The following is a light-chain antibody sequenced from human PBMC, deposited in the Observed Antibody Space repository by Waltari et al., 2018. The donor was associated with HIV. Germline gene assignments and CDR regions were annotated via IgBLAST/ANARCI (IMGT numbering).Light chain of an antibody. CDR2: DDD. J-gene: IGLJ2*01. CDR3: GTWDTNLSVAL. Sequence: QSVLTQPPSVSAAPGQKVTIPCSGSSSNIGNRYVSWYQQTPGTAPKLLIYDDDKRPSGIPDRFSGSKSGTSATLGITGLQTGDEADYYCGTWDTNLSVALFGGGTKLTVL. CDR1: SSNIGNRY. V-gene: IGLV1-51*01.